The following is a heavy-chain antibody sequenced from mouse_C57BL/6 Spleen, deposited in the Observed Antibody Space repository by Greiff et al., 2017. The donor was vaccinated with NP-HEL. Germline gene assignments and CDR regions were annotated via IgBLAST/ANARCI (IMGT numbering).Heavy chain of an antibody. CDR2: IRNKANGYTT. D-gene: IGHD2-2*01. V-gene: IGHV7-3*01. CDR3: ARHYGYADY. CDR1: GFTFTDYY. Sequence: EVKLVESGGGLVQPGGSLSLSCAASGFTFTDYYMSWVRQPPGKALEWLGFIRNKANGYTTEYSASVKGRFTISRDNSQSILYLQMNALRAEDSATYYCARHYGYADYWGQGTTLTVSS. J-gene: IGHJ2*01.